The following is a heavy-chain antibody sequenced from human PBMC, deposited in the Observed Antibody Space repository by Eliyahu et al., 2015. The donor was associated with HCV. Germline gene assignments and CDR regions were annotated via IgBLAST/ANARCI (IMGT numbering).Heavy chain of an antibody. J-gene: IGHJ6*02. CDR1: XFTFXSYX. D-gene: IGHD3-10*01. V-gene: IGHV3-48*01. CDR3: ARDFQITMVRGNYGMDV. CDR2: ISSSSSTI. Sequence: QLVESGGGLVQPGGSLRLSCAASXFTFXSYXMNWVRQAPGKGLEWVSYISSSSSTIYYADSVKGRFTISRDNAKNSLYLQMNSLRAEDTAVYYCARDFQITMVRGNYGMDVWGQGTTVTVSS.